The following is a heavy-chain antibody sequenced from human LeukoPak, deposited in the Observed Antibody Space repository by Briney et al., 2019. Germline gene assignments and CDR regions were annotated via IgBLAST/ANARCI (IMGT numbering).Heavy chain of an antibody. J-gene: IGHJ4*02. D-gene: IGHD6-25*01. V-gene: IGHV3-48*02. Sequence: GGSLRLSCAASGFTFSSYSMNWVRQAPGKGLEWVSYISSSSTIYYADSVKGRFTISRDNAKNSLYLQMNSLRDEDTAVYYCAREHSSSGWGYFDYWGQGALVTVSS. CDR2: ISSSSTI. CDR1: GFTFSSYS. CDR3: AREHSSSGWGYFDY.